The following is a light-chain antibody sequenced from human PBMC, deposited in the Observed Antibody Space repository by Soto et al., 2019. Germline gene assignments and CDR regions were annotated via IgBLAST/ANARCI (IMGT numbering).Light chain of an antibody. CDR2: AAS. CDR3: QQSYSPPVA. J-gene: IGKJ2*01. Sequence: DIQMTQSPSSLSASVGDRVTITCRASQSISSYLNWYQQKPGNAPKLLIYAASSLQSGVPSRFSGRGAGTDFTLTISSLQPEDFATYHCQQSYSPPVAFGQGTKLEIK. V-gene: IGKV1-39*01. CDR1: QSISSY.